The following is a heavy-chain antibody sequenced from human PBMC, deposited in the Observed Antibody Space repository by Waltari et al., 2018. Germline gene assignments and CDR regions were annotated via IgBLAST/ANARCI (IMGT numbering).Heavy chain of an antibody. J-gene: IGHJ4*02. D-gene: IGHD3-22*01. CDR1: GYSISSGYY. V-gene: IGHV4-38-2*01. CDR2: IYHSGST. Sequence: QVQLQESGPGMVKPSETLSLTCAVSGYSISSGYYWGWIRQPPGKGLEWIGSIYHSGSTYYNPSLKSRVTISVDTSKNQFSLKLSSVTAADTAVYYCARLSAIGYYLDYWGQGTLVTVSS. CDR3: ARLSAIGYYLDY.